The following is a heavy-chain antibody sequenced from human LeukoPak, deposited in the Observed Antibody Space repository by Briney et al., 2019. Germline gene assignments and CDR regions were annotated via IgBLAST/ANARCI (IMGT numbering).Heavy chain of an antibody. D-gene: IGHD2-15*01. CDR3: ANRDCSGGGCRTTTFDY. J-gene: IGHJ4*02. CDR2: ISSGGGSP. Sequence: GASLRLSCAASGFTFSSYAMSWVRQAPGKGLEWVSAISSGGGSPYYADSVKGRFTISRDNSKNTLYLQMNSLRAEDTAVYYCANRDCSGGGCRTTTFDYWGQGTLVTVSS. CDR1: GFTFSSYA. V-gene: IGHV3-23*01.